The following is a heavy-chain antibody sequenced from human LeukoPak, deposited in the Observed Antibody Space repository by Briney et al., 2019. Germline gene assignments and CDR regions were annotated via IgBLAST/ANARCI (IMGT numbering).Heavy chain of an antibody. CDR1: GDSLSSYY. CDR3: AGDSMYRVYDSSAYGAFDI. V-gene: IGHV4-59*01. Sequence: AVTLSLPCTVSGDSLSSYYWRWLRQPTGEALVGLGYIYYSGSTNYNPPHKSRVTISVDTPKNQFSLKLSSVTAADTAVYYCAGDSMYRVYDSSAYGAFDIWGQGTMVTVSS. D-gene: IGHD3-22*01. CDR2: IYYSGST. J-gene: IGHJ3*02.